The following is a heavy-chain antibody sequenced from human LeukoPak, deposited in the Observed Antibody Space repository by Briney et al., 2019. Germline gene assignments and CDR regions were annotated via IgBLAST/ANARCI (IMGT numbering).Heavy chain of an antibody. V-gene: IGHV4-34*01. Sequence: SETLSLTCAVYGGSFSGYYWSWIRQPPGKGLEWIGYIYHSGSTYYNPSLKSRVTISVDRSKNQFSLKLSSVTAADTAVYYCARGSKFDPWGQGTLVTVSS. J-gene: IGHJ5*02. CDR2: IYHSGST. CDR1: GGSFSGYY. CDR3: ARGSKFDP.